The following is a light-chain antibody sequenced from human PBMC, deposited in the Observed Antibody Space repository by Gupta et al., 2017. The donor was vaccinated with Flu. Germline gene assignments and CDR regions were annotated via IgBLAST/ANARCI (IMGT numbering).Light chain of an antibody. CDR3: QQYDNKFPFT. CDR2: KAS. CDR1: QSISSW. Sequence: DIQMTQSPSTLSASVGDRVTITCRASQSISSWLAWYQQKPGKAPKLLIYKASSLESGVPPRFSGSGYGTEFTLTISGLQPDDFATYFCQQYDNKFPFTFGQGTRLEIK. J-gene: IGKJ2*01. V-gene: IGKV1-5*03.